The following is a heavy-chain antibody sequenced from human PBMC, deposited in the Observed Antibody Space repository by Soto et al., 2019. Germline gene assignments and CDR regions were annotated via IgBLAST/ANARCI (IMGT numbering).Heavy chain of an antibody. CDR2: IYYSGST. D-gene: IGHD3-9*01. V-gene: IGHV4-31*03. CDR3: ARESRDYDLLTGYSSDAFDI. J-gene: IGHJ3*02. Sequence: QVQLQESGPGLVKPSQTLSLTCTVSGGSISSGGYYWSWIRQHPGKGLEWIGYIYYSGSTYYNPSLKSRVTISVDTSKNQFSLKLSSVTAADTAVYYCARESRDYDLLTGYSSDAFDIWGQGTMVTVSS. CDR1: GGSISSGGYY.